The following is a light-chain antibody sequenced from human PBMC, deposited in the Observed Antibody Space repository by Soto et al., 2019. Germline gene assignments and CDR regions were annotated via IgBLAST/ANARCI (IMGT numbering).Light chain of an antibody. V-gene: IGKV1-39*01. Sequence: DVQMTQSPSSLSAFVGDRVTISCRASQSISNYLNWYQQKPGKAPKFLIYTSSNLQGGVPSRFSGSGSGTHFTLTTTGLQPEHFATYFCQHSFITPPIFGPRTTVDV. CDR3: QHSFITPPI. CDR1: QSISNY. J-gene: IGKJ3*01. CDR2: TSS.